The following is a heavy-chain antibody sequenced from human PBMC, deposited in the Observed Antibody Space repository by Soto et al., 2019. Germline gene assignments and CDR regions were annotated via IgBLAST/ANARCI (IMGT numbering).Heavy chain of an antibody. D-gene: IGHD2-2*01. Sequence: PGGSLRLFCAASGFTFTSYAMSWVRQAPGKGLEWVSGISGSGGSTFYADSVKGRFTISRDNSKNTLYLQMNSLRAEDTAVYYCAKDLYPNTPNWFDPWGQGTLVTVSS. CDR2: ISGSGGST. CDR1: GFTFTSYA. CDR3: AKDLYPNTPNWFDP. V-gene: IGHV3-23*01. J-gene: IGHJ5*02.